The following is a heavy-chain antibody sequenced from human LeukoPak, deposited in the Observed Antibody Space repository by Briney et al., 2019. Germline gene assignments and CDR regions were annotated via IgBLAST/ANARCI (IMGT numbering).Heavy chain of an antibody. CDR1: GGSISSYY. D-gene: IGHD3-3*01. V-gene: IGHV4-4*07. CDR2: IYTSGST. CDR3: ARGPIFGVFYAFDI. Sequence: PSETLSLTCTVSGGSISSYYWSWIRQPAGKGLEWIGRIYTSGSTNYNPSLKSRVTISVDTSKNQFSLKLSSVTAADTAVYYCARGPIFGVFYAFDIWGQGTMVTVSS. J-gene: IGHJ3*02.